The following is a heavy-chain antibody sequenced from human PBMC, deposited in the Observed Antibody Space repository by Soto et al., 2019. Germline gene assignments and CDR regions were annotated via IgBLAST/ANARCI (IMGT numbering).Heavy chain of an antibody. CDR2: IHYSESS. CDR3: ARSRGPRNRNAFDI. CDR1: GPSPSSGYYS. J-gene: IGHJ3*02. V-gene: IGHV4-39*01. D-gene: IGHD3-10*01. Sequence: SDTLSLTSTLSGPSPSSGYYSSGWSREPPGKGLEWIGSIHYSESSYFYPSLLSRVTISLDTSQNQISLNLSSVTGADTAVYYCARSRGPRNRNAFDIWGQGTMVT.